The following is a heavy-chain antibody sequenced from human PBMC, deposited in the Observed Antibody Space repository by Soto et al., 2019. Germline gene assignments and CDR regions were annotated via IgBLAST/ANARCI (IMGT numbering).Heavy chain of an antibody. Sequence: GGSLRLSCAASGFTVSSNYMSWVRQAPGKGLEWVSVIYSGGSTYYADSVKGRFTISRDNSKNTLYLQMNSLRAEDTAVYYCAYSSGWYGPGGFDYWGQGTLVTVSS. CDR2: IYSGGST. CDR3: AYSSGWYGPGGFDY. D-gene: IGHD6-19*01. CDR1: GFTVSSNY. V-gene: IGHV3-66*01. J-gene: IGHJ4*02.